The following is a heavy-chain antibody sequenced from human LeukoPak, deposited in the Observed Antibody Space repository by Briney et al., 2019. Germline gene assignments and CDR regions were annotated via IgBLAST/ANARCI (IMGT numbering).Heavy chain of an antibody. CDR3: ARVMWFGELSFDP. D-gene: IGHD3-10*01. V-gene: IGHV4-38-2*02. J-gene: IGHJ5*02. CDR2: INHSGST. CDR1: DYSITRGYY. Sequence: SETLSLTCSVSDYSITRGYYWSWIRQPPGKGLEWIGEINHSGSTNYNPSLKSRVTISVDTSKNQFSLKLSSVTAADTAVYYCARVMWFGELSFDPWGQGTLVTVSS.